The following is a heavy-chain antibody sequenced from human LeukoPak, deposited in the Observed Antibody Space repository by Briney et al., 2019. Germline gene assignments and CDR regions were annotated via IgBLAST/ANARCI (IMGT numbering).Heavy chain of an antibody. Sequence: GGSLRLSCAASGFTFSSYEMNWVRQAPGKGLEWVSYISSSGSTIYYADSVKGRFTISRDNAKNSLYLQMNSLRAEDTAVYHCARGAYSGYDFDGFDTWGQGTMVTVSS. J-gene: IGHJ3*02. CDR1: GFTFSSYE. CDR3: ARGAYSGYDFDGFDT. D-gene: IGHD5-12*01. V-gene: IGHV3-48*03. CDR2: ISSSGSTI.